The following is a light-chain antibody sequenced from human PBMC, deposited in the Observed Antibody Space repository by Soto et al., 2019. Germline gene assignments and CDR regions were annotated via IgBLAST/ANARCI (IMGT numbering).Light chain of an antibody. Sequence: QSVLTQPASVSGSPGQSITMSCTGTSSDVGGYNYISWYQQHPGKAPKLMIYEVSNRPSGVSNRFSGSKSGNTASLTISGLQAEDEADYYCSSYTSTSTLVFXGGTKVTVL. J-gene: IGLJ2*01. CDR3: SSYTSTSTLV. CDR2: EVS. CDR1: SSDVGGYNY. V-gene: IGLV2-14*01.